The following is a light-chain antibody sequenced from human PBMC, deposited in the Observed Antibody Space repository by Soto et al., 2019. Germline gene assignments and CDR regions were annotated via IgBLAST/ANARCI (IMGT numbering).Light chain of an antibody. CDR1: QSVSSD. CDR3: QQYNNWPPYT. Sequence: EIVMTQSPATLSVSPGERATLSCRASQSVSSDLVWYQQKPGQAPRLLIYGASTRATGIPARFSGSGSGTEFTLTISSLQSEDFAVYYCQQYNNWPPYTFGQGTNVEI. V-gene: IGKV3-15*01. CDR2: GAS. J-gene: IGKJ1*01.